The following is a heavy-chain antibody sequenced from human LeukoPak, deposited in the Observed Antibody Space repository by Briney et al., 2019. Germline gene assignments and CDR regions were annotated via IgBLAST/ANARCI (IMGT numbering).Heavy chain of an antibody. D-gene: IGHD3-16*02. J-gene: IGHJ4*02. CDR2: INPNSGGT. V-gene: IGHV1-2*02. CDR1: GYTFTGYY. CDR3: ARDPRYDYVWGSYRPLGY. Sequence: ASVKVSCKASGYTFTGYYMHWVRQAPGQGLEWMGWINPNSGGTNYAQKFQGRVTMTRDTSISTAYMELSRLRSDDTAVYYCARDPRYDYVWGSYRPLGYWGQGTLVTVSS.